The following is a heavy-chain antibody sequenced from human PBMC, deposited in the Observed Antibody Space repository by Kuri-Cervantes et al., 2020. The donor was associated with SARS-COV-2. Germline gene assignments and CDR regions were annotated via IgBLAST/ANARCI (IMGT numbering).Heavy chain of an antibody. CDR2: ISSSSSYI. CDR3: ARGNNWNVYDPTYFDY. CDR1: GFTFSSYS. J-gene: IGHJ4*02. Sequence: GGFLRLSCAASGFTFSSYSMNWVRQAPGKGLEWVSSISSSSSYIYYADSVKGRFTISRDNAKNSLYLQMNSLRAEDTAVYYCARGNNWNVYDPTYFDYWGQGTLVTVSS. V-gene: IGHV3-21*01. D-gene: IGHD1-20*01.